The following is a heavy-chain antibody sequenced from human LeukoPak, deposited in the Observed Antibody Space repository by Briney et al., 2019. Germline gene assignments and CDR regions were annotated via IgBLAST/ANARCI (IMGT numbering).Heavy chain of an antibody. CDR1: GGSISSSSYY. CDR3: AREGNHYYYYYMDV. D-gene: IGHD1-14*01. V-gene: IGHV4-39*07. CDR2: FYYSGST. J-gene: IGHJ6*03. Sequence: PSETLSLTCTVSGGSISSSSYYWGWIRQPPGKGLEWIVSFYYSGSTYYNPSLKSRVTMSVDTSKNQFSLKLSSVTAADTAVYYCAREGNHYYYYYMDVWGKGTTVTISS.